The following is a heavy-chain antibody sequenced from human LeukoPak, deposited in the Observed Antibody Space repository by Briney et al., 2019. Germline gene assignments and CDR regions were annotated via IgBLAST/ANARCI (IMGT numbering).Heavy chain of an antibody. CDR1: GFTFSSYG. Sequence: GGSLRLSCAASGFTFSSYGMHWVRQAPGKGLVWVSHIKGDGSGIKYADSVRGRFTISTDSASNTVYLQMNSLRVEDTAVYYCARDDSGPQAFDIWGQGTMVTVSS. V-gene: IGHV3-74*01. CDR2: IKGDGSGI. D-gene: IGHD4/OR15-4a*01. CDR3: ARDDSGPQAFDI. J-gene: IGHJ3*02.